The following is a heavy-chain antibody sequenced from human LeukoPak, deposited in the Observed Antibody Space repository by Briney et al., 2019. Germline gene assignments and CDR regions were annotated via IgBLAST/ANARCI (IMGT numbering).Heavy chain of an antibody. CDR2: ISGSGGST. CDR3: AKVRDIVVVVAATRLGWYFDL. CDR1: GFTFSSYA. Sequence: GGSLRLSCAASGFTFSSYAMSWVRQAPGKGLEWVSAISGSGGSTYYADSVKGRFTISRDNSKNTLYLQMNSPRAEDTAVYYCAKVRDIVVVVAATRLGWYFDLWGRGTLVTVSS. J-gene: IGHJ2*01. V-gene: IGHV3-23*01. D-gene: IGHD2-15*01.